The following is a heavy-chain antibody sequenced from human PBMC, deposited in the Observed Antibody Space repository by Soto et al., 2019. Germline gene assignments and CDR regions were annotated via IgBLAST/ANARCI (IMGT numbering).Heavy chain of an antibody. J-gene: IGHJ6*02. CDR3: TRVRPLGSGAFFYYYYYGMDV. CDR1: GFTFSSYW. V-gene: IGHV3-74*01. D-gene: IGHD3-3*01. CDR2: INSDGSST. Sequence: EVQLVESGGGLVQPGGSLRLSCAASGFTFSSYWMHWVRQAPGKGLVWVSRINSDGSSTSYADSVKGRFTISRDNAKNTLYLQMNSLRAEDTAVYYCTRVRPLGSGAFFYYYYYGMDVWGQGTTVTVSS.